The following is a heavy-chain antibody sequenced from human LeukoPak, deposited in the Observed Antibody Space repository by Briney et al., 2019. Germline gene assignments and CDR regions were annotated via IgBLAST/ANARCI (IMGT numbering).Heavy chain of an antibody. CDR1: GFTFSDYA. V-gene: IGHV3-23*01. D-gene: IGHD3-22*01. J-gene: IGHJ3*02. CDR2: ISSSGGST. Sequence: PGGSLRLSCAVSGFTFSDYAMSWVRQAPHKGLEWGSGISSSGGSTYYVDSVKGRFTISRSNPKNTLYLHMHSWRAEATAVYYSAKGRVGHSPGYYYGNDAFDIWGQGTMVTVSS. CDR3: AKGRVGHSPGYYYGNDAFDI.